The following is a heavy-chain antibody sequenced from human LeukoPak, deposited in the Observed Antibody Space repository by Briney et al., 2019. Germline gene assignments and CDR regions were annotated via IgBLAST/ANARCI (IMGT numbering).Heavy chain of an antibody. D-gene: IGHD3-10*01. CDR1: GFTFSSYG. Sequence: GGSLRLSCAASGFTFSSYGMHWVRQAPGKGLEWVAVIWYDGGSKYYADSVKGRFTISRDNSENTLYLQMNSLRAEDTAVYYCAKEKASGVVGYWGQGTLVTVSS. V-gene: IGHV3-30*02. J-gene: IGHJ4*02. CDR3: AKEKASGVVGY. CDR2: IWYDGGSK.